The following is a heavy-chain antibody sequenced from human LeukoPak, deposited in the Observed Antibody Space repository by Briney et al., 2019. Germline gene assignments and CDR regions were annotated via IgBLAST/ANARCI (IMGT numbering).Heavy chain of an antibody. V-gene: IGHV4-31*03. CDR3: ARTRKSYYYDSSAPKAFDI. CDR2: IYYSGST. CDR1: GGSISSGGYF. J-gene: IGHJ3*02. Sequence: PSETLSLTCTVSGGSISSGGYFWSWIRQHPGKGLEWIGYIYYSGSTYYNPSLKSRVTISVDTSKNQFSLKLSSVTAADTAVYYCARTRKSYYYDSSAPKAFDIWGQGTMVTVSS. D-gene: IGHD3-22*01.